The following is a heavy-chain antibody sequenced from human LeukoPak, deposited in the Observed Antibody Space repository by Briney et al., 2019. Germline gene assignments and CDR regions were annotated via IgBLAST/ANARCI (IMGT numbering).Heavy chain of an antibody. CDR3: AAAEWLVPTL. D-gene: IGHD3-3*01. V-gene: IGHV1-58*02. Sequence: SVKVSCKASGYTFTSYYMHWVRQAPGQGLEWIGWIVVGSGNTNYAQKFQERVTITRDMSTSTAYMELSSLRSEDTAVYYCAAAEWLVPTLWGQGTLVTVSS. J-gene: IGHJ4*02. CDR2: IVVGSGNT. CDR1: GYTFTSYY.